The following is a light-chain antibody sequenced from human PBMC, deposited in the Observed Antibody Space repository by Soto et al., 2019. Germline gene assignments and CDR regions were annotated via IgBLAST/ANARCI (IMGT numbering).Light chain of an antibody. CDR2: GAS. Sequence: EVVLTQSPGTLSLSPGERATLSCRASQSVRSNYLAWYQQKPGQAPRLLIYGASSRATGIPDRFSGSGSGTDFTLTISRLEPEDFAVYYCQQYDSSPYTFGQGTKLEIK. V-gene: IGKV3-20*01. CDR3: QQYDSSPYT. CDR1: QSVRSNY. J-gene: IGKJ2*01.